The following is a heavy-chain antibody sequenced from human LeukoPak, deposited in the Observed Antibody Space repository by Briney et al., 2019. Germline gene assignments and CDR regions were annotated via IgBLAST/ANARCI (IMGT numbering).Heavy chain of an antibody. Sequence: SSETLSLTCAVHGGSFSGYYWSWIRQPPGKGLEWIGEINHSGSTNYNPSLKSRVTISVDTSKNQLSLKLRSVTAADTAVYYCARASLDYWGQGTLVTVSS. CDR3: ARASLDY. V-gene: IGHV4-34*01. CDR1: GGSFSGYY. CDR2: INHSGST. J-gene: IGHJ4*02.